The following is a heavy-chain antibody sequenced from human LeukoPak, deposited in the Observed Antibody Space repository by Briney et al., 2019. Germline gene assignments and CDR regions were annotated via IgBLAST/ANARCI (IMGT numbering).Heavy chain of an antibody. D-gene: IGHD2-2*01. Sequence: PGGSLRLSCAAAGFTFSSYWRSWVRQAPGKGLEWVANIKQDGSEKYYVDSVKGRFTISRDNAKNSLYLQMNSLRAEDTAVYYCARGHLRSNIVVVPAAIMAAWFDPWGQGTLVTVSS. J-gene: IGHJ5*02. CDR1: GFTFSSYW. V-gene: IGHV3-7*01. CDR2: IKQDGSEK. CDR3: ARGHLRSNIVVVPAAIMAAWFDP.